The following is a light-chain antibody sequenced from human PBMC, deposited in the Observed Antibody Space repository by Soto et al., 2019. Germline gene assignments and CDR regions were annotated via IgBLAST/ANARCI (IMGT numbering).Light chain of an antibody. J-gene: IGKJ4*01. Sequence: EIVLTQSPANLSLSPGQRATLSCGASQSVSNRLAWYQQRPGLAPRLLIYDASTWATGIPDRFSGSGSGRDFTLTISRLEPEDSAVYYCQQYAGSPLTFGGGTKVEIK. CDR2: DAS. V-gene: IGKV3D-20*01. CDR3: QQYAGSPLT. CDR1: QSVSNR.